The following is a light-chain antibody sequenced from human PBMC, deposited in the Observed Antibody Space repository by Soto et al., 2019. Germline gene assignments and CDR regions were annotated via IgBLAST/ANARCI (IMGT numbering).Light chain of an antibody. J-gene: IGKJ1*01. V-gene: IGKV3-20*01. Sequence: EIVLTQSPGTSPLSPGERATLSCRASQSVSSSYLAWYQQKPGQAPRLLIYGASSRATGIPDRFSGSGSGTDFTLTISRLESEDFAVYYCQQYGSSPWTFGQGTKVDIK. CDR1: QSVSSSY. CDR2: GAS. CDR3: QQYGSSPWT.